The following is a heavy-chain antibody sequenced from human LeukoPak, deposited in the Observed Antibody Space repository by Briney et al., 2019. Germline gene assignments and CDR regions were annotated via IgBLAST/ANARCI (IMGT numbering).Heavy chain of an antibody. CDR2: TYYRSKWYN. J-gene: IGHJ2*01. CDR1: GDSVSSNSAA. Sequence: SQTLSLTCAISGDSVSSNSAAWNWIRQSPSRGLEWLGRTYYRSKWYNDYAVSVKSRITINPDTSKNQFSLQLNSVTPEDTAVYYCARGPISIAAAGYWYFDLWGRGTLVTVSS. D-gene: IGHD6-13*01. V-gene: IGHV6-1*01. CDR3: ARGPISIAAAGYWYFDL.